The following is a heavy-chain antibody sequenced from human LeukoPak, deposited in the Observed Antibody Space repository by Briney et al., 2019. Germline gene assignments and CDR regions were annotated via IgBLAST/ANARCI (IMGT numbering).Heavy chain of an antibody. CDR2: INHSGST. D-gene: IGHD3-3*01. J-gene: IGHJ4*02. Sequence: PSETLSLNCAVYGGSFSGYYWSWIRQPPGKGLEWIGEINHSGSTNYNPSLKSRVTISVDTSKNQFSLKLSSVTAADTAVYYCARVGSFGVVNKGPFGYWGQGTLVTVSS. CDR3: ARVGSFGVVNKGPFGY. V-gene: IGHV4-34*01. CDR1: GGSFSGYY.